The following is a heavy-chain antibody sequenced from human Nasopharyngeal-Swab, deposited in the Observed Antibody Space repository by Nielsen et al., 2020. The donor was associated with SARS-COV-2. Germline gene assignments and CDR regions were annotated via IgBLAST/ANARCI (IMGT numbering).Heavy chain of an antibody. CDR1: GFTFDYYA. Sequence: SLKISCAASGFTFDYYAMHWVRQAPGKVLEWVSGIRLNSGSIGYADSVKGRFTISRDNAKNSLYLQMNSLRAEDTALYYCAKAPYYDYVWGSYSDDWGQGTLVTVSS. CDR2: IRLNSGSI. J-gene: IGHJ4*02. D-gene: IGHD3-16*01. CDR3: AKAPYYDYVWGSYSDD. V-gene: IGHV3-9*01.